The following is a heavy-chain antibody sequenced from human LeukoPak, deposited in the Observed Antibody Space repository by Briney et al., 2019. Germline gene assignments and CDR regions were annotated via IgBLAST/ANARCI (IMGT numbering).Heavy chain of an antibody. CDR2: INPNSGGT. V-gene: IGHV1-2*04. CDR1: GYTFTGYY. J-gene: IGHJ6*02. D-gene: IGHD3-9*01. CDR3: ARVPHHYDILTGYYYYYGMDV. Sequence: ASVKVSCKASGYTFTGYYMHWVRQAPGQGLEWMGWINPNSGGTNYAQKFQGWVTMTRDTSISTAYMELRSLRSDDTAVYYCARVPHHYDILTGYYYYYGMDVWGQGTTVTVSS.